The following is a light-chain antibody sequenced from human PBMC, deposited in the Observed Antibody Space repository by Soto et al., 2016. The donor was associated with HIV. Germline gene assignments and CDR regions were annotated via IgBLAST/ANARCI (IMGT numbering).Light chain of an antibody. Sequence: DIQMTQSPSSLSLSIGDRVSITCRASQSISTYLNWYQQKPGRAPKLLISDASSLQSGVPSRFSGRGSGTDFTLTISSLQHEDLATYYCQQSSRTPRTFGQRDQRWRS. CDR1: QSISTY. J-gene: IGKJ1*01. CDR3: QQSSRTPRT. CDR2: DAS. V-gene: IGKV1-39*01.